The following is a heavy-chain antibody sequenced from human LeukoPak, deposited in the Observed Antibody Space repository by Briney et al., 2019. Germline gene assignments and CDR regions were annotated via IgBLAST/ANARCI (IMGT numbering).Heavy chain of an antibody. Sequence: SVKVSCKASGGTFNNYAISWVRQAPGQGLEWMGRIIPILAMTNYAQNFQDRVTITADKSTGTAYMELSSLRSEDTAVYYCARGRSTTVTPSFDYWGQGTLVTVSS. D-gene: IGHD4-17*01. CDR3: ARGRSTTVTPSFDY. V-gene: IGHV1-69*04. CDR1: GGTFNNYA. J-gene: IGHJ4*02. CDR2: IIPILAMT.